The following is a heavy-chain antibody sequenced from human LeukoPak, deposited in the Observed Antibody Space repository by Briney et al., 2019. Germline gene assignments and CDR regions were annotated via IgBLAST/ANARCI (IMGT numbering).Heavy chain of an antibody. D-gene: IGHD5-24*01. CDR3: AREVGDGYNSGWYLDL. Sequence: GGSLRLSCAASGFPFNDYYMTWIRQAPGKGLEWVSHISSSGSTIYYADSVKGRFTISREDAKSSLYLQMNSLRAEDTAVYYCAREVGDGYNSGWYLDLWGRGTLVTVSS. J-gene: IGHJ2*01. CDR1: GFPFNDYY. V-gene: IGHV3-11*04. CDR2: ISSSGSTI.